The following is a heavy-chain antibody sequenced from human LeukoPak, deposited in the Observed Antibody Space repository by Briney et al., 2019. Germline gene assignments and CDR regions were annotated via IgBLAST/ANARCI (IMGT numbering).Heavy chain of an antibody. V-gene: IGHV1-46*01. Sequence: ASVKVSCKASGYTFTSYYMHWVRQAPGQGLEWMGIINPSGGSTSYAQRFQGRVTMTRDTSTSTVYMELSSLRSEDTAVYYCARRSSGYDLDYWGQGTLVTVSS. CDR2: INPSGGST. CDR3: ARRSSGYDLDY. J-gene: IGHJ4*02. D-gene: IGHD5-12*01. CDR1: GYTFTSYY.